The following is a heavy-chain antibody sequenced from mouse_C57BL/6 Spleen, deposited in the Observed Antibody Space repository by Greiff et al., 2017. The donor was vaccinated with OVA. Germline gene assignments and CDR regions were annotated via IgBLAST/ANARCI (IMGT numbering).Heavy chain of an antibody. D-gene: IGHD1-1*01. CDR3: ARNPPLYYGSSYGGWYFDV. J-gene: IGHJ1*03. V-gene: IGHV1-64*01. CDR1: GYTFTSYW. CDR2: IHPNSGST. Sequence: VQLQQSGAELVKPGASVKLSCKASGYTFTSYWMHWVKQRPGQGLEWIGMIHPNSGSTNYNEKFKSKATLTVDKSSSTAYMQLSSLTSEDSAVYYCARNPPLYYGSSYGGWYFDVWGTGTTVTVSS.